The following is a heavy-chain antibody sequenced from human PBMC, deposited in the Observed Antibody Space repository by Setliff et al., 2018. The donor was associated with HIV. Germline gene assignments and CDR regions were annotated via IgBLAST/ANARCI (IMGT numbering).Heavy chain of an antibody. CDR2: SYTSGST. CDR1: GGSISSYY. Sequence: PSETLSLTCTVSGGSISSYYWSWIRQPPGKGLEWIGYSYTSGSTNYNPSLKSRVTISVDTSKNQFSLKLSLVTAADTAVYYCARVLWGAQSRYMDVWGKGTTVTVS. CDR3: ARVLWGAQSRYMDV. V-gene: IGHV4-4*08. D-gene: IGHD3-16*01. J-gene: IGHJ6*03.